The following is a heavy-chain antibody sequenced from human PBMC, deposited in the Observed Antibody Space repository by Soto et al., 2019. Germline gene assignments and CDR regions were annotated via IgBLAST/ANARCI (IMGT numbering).Heavy chain of an antibody. CDR1: GFTFSSYA. CDR2: ISGSGDRT. J-gene: IGHJ3*02. CDR3: AIDKFSTTYCDVFAI. V-gene: IGHV3-23*01. Sequence: EVQLLESGGGLVQPGGSLRLSCAASGFTFSSYAMSWVRQAPGKGLEWVSVISGSGDRTDNADSVKGRLTISRDNSKNTLYVQMHSRRGEDTAKYYFAIDKFSTTYCDVFAIWGQGTVVTGSS. D-gene: IGHD2-8*02.